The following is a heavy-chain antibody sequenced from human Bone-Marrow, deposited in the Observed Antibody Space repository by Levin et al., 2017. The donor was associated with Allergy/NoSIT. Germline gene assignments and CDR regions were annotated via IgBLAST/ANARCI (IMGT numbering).Heavy chain of an antibody. CDR2: ISAYNGNT. Sequence: ASVKVSCKASGYTFTSYGISWVRQAPGQGLEWMGWISAYNGNTNYAQKLQGRVTMTTDTSTSTAYMELRSLRSDDTAVYYCARVGVVVVPAAMFSAANWLDYWGQGTLVTVSS. V-gene: IGHV1-18*01. J-gene: IGHJ4*02. CDR3: ARVGVVVVPAAMFSAANWLDY. CDR1: GYTFTSYG. D-gene: IGHD2-2*01.